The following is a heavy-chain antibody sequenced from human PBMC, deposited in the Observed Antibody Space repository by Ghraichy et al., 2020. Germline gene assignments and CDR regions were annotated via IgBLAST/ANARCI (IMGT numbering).Heavy chain of an antibody. D-gene: IGHD2-15*01. Sequence: GGSLRLSCAASGFTFSSYWMHWVRQAPGKGLVWVSRINSDGSSTSYADSVKGRFTISRDNAKNTLYLQMNSLRAEDTAVYYCARGYCSGGSCLTGDAFDIWGQGTMVTVSS. CDR3: ARGYCSGGSCLTGDAFDI. J-gene: IGHJ3*02. V-gene: IGHV3-74*01. CDR1: GFTFSSYW. CDR2: INSDGSST.